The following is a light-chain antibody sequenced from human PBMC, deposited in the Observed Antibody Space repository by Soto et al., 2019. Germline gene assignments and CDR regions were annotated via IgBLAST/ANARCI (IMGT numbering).Light chain of an antibody. CDR2: DVT. V-gene: IGLV2-14*01. CDR3: SSYTTIKTGI. Sequence: QSALAQPASVSGSPGQSITISCTGTSSDVGAYNYVSWYHQHHPGKAPELIIYDVTDRPSGVSTRFSGSKSGNTASLTISGLQAEDEDDYYCSSYTTIKTGIFGGGTKLTVL. J-gene: IGLJ2*01. CDR1: SSDVGAYNY.